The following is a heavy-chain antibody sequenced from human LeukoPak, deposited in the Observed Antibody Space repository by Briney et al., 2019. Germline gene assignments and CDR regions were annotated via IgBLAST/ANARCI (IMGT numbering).Heavy chain of an antibody. Sequence: GGSLGLSCAASGFTFSSYAMSWVRQAPGKGLEWVSAISGSGGSTYYADSVKGRFTISRDNSKNTLYLQMNSLRAEDTAVYYCAKDLAFDGYTPIDYWGQGTLVTVSS. D-gene: IGHD5-24*01. V-gene: IGHV3-23*01. CDR1: GFTFSSYA. CDR2: ISGSGGST. J-gene: IGHJ4*02. CDR3: AKDLAFDGYTPIDY.